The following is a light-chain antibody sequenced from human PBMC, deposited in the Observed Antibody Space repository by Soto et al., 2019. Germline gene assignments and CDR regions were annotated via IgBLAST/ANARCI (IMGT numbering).Light chain of an antibody. CDR3: QQYNNWPPWT. Sequence: EIVMTQSPATLSVSPGERATLSCRASQSVGTNLAWYQQKAGQAPRLLIYRASTRATGIPARFSGSGSGTKFTLTIGSLQSEDFAAYYCQQYNNWPPWTFGQGTKVEIK. J-gene: IGKJ1*01. CDR2: RAS. V-gene: IGKV3-15*01. CDR1: QSVGTN.